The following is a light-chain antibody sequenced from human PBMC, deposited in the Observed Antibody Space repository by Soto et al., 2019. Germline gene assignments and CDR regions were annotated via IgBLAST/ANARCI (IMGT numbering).Light chain of an antibody. CDR2: DVS. CDR3: SSYTTSNTRQIV. J-gene: IGLJ1*01. V-gene: IGLV2-14*01. CDR1: SSDVGGYNY. Sequence: QSGLTQPASVSGSPGQSITISCTGTSSDVGGYNYVSWYQQHPGKAPKFMIYDVSNRPSGVSNRFSGSKSGNTASLTISGLQAKDEADYYCSSYTTSNTRQIVFGTGTKVPVL.